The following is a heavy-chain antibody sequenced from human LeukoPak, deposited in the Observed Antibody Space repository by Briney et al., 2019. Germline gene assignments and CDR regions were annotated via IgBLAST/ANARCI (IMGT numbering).Heavy chain of an antibody. V-gene: IGHV4-34*01. D-gene: IGHD3-9*01. CDR2: INHSGST. J-gene: IGHJ4*02. Sequence: SETLSLTCAVYGGSFSGYYWSWIRQPPGKGLEWIGEINHSGSTNYNPSLKSRVTISVDTSKNQFSLKLSSVTAADTAVYYCARGLSTVLRYFDWSPYYFDYWGQGTLVTVSS. CDR3: ARGLSTVLRYFDWSPYYFDY. CDR1: GGSFSGYY.